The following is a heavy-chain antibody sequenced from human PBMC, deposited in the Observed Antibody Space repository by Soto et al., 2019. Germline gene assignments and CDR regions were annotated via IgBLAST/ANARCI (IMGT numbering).Heavy chain of an antibody. D-gene: IGHD2-15*01. V-gene: IGHV4-31*03. J-gene: IGHJ4*02. CDR2: IYYSGST. Sequence: QVQLQESGPGLVKPSQTLSLTCTVSGGSISSGGYYWSWIRQHPGKGLEWIGYIYYSGSTYYNPSLKSRVTRSVDTSKTQFSLKLSSVTAADTAVYYCARENQVAATRSTLDYWGQGTLVTVSS. CDR1: GGSISSGGYY. CDR3: ARENQVAATRSTLDY.